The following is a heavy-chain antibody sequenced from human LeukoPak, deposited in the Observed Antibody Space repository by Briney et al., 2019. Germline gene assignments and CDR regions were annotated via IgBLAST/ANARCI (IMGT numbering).Heavy chain of an antibody. CDR2: IRSKAYGGTT. J-gene: IGHJ6*02. CDR1: GFTFGDYA. D-gene: IGHD1-26*01. CDR3: TREREWELRHDYYYYGMDV. V-gene: IGHV3-49*04. Sequence: GRSLRLLCTASGFTFGDYAMSWVRQAPGKGLEWVGFIRSKAYGGTTEYAASVKGRFTISRDDSKSIAYLQMNSLKTEDTAVYYCTREREWELRHDYYYYGMDVWGQGTTVTVSS.